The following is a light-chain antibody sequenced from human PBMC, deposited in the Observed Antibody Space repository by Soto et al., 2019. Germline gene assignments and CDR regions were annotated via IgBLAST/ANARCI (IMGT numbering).Light chain of an antibody. J-gene: IGLJ2*01. CDR2: NNI. Sequence: QPVLTQPPSVSGAPGQRVTISCTGSSSNIGAGYDVHWYQQLPGAAPRLLIYNNINRPSGVPDRFSGSKSGTSASLAITGLQAEDEADYYCQSYDSTSVFGGGTKLTVL. CDR3: QSYDSTSV. V-gene: IGLV1-40*01. CDR1: SSNIGAGYD.